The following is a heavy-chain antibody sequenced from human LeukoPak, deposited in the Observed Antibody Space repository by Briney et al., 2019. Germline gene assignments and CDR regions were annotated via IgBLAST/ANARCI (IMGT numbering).Heavy chain of an antibody. CDR2: IYYGGTT. CDR1: GGSVRSSDSY. Sequence: SEALSLTCTVAGGSVRSSDSYWVWVRQPPGKGLEWVGSIYYGGTTYYNPSLKSRLTISVDTSNNQFFLRLTSVTAADTAVYYCARRGLLLVPLWGQGTLVSVSS. V-gene: IGHV4-39*01. D-gene: IGHD6-13*01. J-gene: IGHJ4*02. CDR3: ARRGLLLVPL.